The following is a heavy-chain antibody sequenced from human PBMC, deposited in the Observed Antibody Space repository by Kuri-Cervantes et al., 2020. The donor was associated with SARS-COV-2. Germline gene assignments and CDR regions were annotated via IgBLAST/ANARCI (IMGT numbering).Heavy chain of an antibody. D-gene: IGHD2/OR15-2a*01. J-gene: IGHJ6*03. Sequence: ASSKKFSKASAYTSTSNDNNSWRQATGQGLVWMGWMNHNSGNTGYAQKFQGRVTMTRNTSISTAYMELSSLRSEDTAVYYCARGYKSQSRDDILLKIDGFSTPQNYYMDVWGKGTTVTVSS. CDR3: ARGYKSQSRDDILLKIDGFSTPQNYYMDV. CDR2: MNHNSGNT. V-gene: IGHV1-8*01. CDR1: AYTSTSND.